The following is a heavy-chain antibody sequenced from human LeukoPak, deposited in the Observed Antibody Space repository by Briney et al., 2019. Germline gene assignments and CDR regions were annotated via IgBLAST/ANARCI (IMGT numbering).Heavy chain of an antibody. D-gene: IGHD2-2*01. J-gene: IGHJ4*02. CDR2: ISGSGGST. CDR3: AKDPGYCSSASCYPYYFDY. CDR1: GFTFSNAW. V-gene: IGHV3-23*01. Sequence: PGGSLRLSCAASGFTFSNAWMNWVRQAPGKGLEWVSAISGSGGSTDYADSVKGRFTISRDNSKNTLYLQMNSLRAEDTAVYYCAKDPGYCSSASCYPYYFDYWGQGTLVTVSS.